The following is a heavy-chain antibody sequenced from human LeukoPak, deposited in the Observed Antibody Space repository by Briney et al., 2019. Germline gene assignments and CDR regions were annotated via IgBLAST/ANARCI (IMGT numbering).Heavy chain of an antibody. V-gene: IGHV3-23*01. CDR1: GIVFSNTA. CDR2: IRGGGERT. CDR3: GKDGGQYSSGPEFDP. D-gene: IGHD6-19*01. J-gene: IGHJ5*02. Sequence: TGGSLRLSCAASGIVFSNTAMNWARQSPGRGLEWVSAIRGGGERTFYADSVKGRFTISRDNSKNMVYLQMNSLRADDTAIYYCGKDGGQYSSGPEFDPRGQGALVTVSS.